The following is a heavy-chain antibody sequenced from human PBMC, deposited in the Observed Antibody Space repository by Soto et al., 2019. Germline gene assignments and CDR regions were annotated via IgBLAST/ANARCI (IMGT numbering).Heavy chain of an antibody. CDR1: GFTFSSYG. CDR2: VSYDGSNK. D-gene: IGHD3-22*01. CDR3: AAKYYDSGDYPDY. J-gene: IGHJ4*02. V-gene: IGHV3-30*03. Sequence: GGSLRLSCAASGFTFSSYGMHWVRQAPGKGLEWVAVVSYDGSNKYYADSVKGRFTISRDNSKNTLYLQMNSLRAEDTAVYYCAAKYYDSGDYPDYWGQGTLVTVSS.